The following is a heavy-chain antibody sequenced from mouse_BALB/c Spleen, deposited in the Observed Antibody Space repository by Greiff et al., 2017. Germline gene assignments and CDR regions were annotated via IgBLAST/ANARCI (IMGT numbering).Heavy chain of an antibody. J-gene: IGHJ4*01. D-gene: IGHD3-3*01. CDR1: GFDFSRYW. CDR3: ARLRASRDAMDY. V-gene: IGHV4-2*02. Sequence: EVKLVESGGGLVQPGGSLNLSCAASGFDFSRYWMSWARQAPGKGQEWIGEINPGSSTINYTPSLKDKFIISRDNAKNTLYLQMSKVRSEDTALYYCARLRASRDAMDYWGQGTSVTVSS. CDR2: INPGSSTI.